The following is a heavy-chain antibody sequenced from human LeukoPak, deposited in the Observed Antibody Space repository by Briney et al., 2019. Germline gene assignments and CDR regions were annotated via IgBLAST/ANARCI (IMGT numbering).Heavy chain of an antibody. V-gene: IGHV4-31*03. CDR1: GGSISSGGYY. CDR2: IYYSGST. CDR3: ARVVGGKTKYYFDY. Sequence: SETLSLICTVSGGSISSGGYYWSWIRQHPGKGLEWIGYIYYSGSTYYNPSLKSRVTISVDTSKNQFSLKLSSVTAADTAVYYCARVVGGKTKYYFDYWGQGTLVTVSS. J-gene: IGHJ4*02. D-gene: IGHD2-15*01.